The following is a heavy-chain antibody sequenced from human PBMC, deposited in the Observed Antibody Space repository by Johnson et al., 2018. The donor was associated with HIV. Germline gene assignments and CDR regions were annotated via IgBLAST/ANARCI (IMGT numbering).Heavy chain of an antibody. J-gene: IGHJ3*02. D-gene: IGHD6-6*01. V-gene: IGHV3-30*03. CDR2: ISYDGSNE. CDR3: ARDSSNSFRFEMYAFDI. CDR1: GFTFSDYY. Sequence: QVQLVESGGGLVKPGGSLRLSCVGSGFTFSDYYMSWVRQAPGKGLEWVAVISYDGSNEYYADSVKGRFTISRDNSKNTVYLEMNSLRPEDTAVYYCARDSSNSFRFEMYAFDIWGQGTMVTVSS.